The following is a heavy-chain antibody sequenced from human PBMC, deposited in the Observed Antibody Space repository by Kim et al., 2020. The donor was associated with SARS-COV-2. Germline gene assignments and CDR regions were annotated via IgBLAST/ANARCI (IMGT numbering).Heavy chain of an antibody. CDR3: ASYDFWSGYFDY. CDR2: IYYSGST. V-gene: IGHV4-39*01. J-gene: IGHJ4*02. D-gene: IGHD3-3*01. Sequence: SETLSLTCTVSGGSISSSSYYWGWIRQPPGKGLEWIGSIYYSGSTYYNPSLKSRVTISVDTSKNQFSLKLSSVTAADTAVYYCASYDFWSGYFDYWGQGTLVTVSS. CDR1: GGSISSSSYY.